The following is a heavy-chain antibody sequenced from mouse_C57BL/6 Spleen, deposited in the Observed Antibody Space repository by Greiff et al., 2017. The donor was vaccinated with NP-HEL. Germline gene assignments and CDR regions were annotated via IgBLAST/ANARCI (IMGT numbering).Heavy chain of an antibody. Sequence: QVHVKQPGAELVKPGASVKLSCKASGYTFTSYWMQWVKQRPGQGLEWIGEIDPSDSYTNYNQKFKGKATLTVDTSSSTAYMQLSSLTSEDSAVYYCASNGDYGSSFFAYWGQGTLVTVSA. CDR3: ASNGDYGSSFFAY. D-gene: IGHD1-1*01. V-gene: IGHV1-50*01. CDR2: IDPSDSYT. CDR1: GYTFTSYW. J-gene: IGHJ3*01.